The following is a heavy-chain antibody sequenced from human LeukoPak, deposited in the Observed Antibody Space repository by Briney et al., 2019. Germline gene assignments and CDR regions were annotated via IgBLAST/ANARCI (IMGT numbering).Heavy chain of an antibody. Sequence: PGGPLRLSCEASGFTFSSYGMHWVRQAPGKGLEWVAVIWYDGSNKYYADSVKGRFTISRDNSKNTLYLQMNSLRAEDTAVYYCARDRYSSSWFDYWGQGTLVTVSS. CDR1: GFTFSSYG. CDR2: IWYDGSNK. J-gene: IGHJ4*02. V-gene: IGHV3-33*01. CDR3: ARDRYSSSWFDY. D-gene: IGHD6-13*01.